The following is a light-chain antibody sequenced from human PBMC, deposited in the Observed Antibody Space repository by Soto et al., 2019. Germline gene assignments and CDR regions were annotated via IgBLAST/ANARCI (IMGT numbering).Light chain of an antibody. CDR3: SSYTTSSTYV. CDR2: NVS. Sequence: QSALTQPASVSGSPGQSITISCTGTSSDVGGYNPVSWYQHHPGKAPKLMIYNVSNRPSGVSSRFSGSKSGNTASLTISGLQAEDEADYYCSSYTTSSTYVFATGTKLTVL. V-gene: IGLV2-14*03. CDR1: SSDVGGYNP. J-gene: IGLJ1*01.